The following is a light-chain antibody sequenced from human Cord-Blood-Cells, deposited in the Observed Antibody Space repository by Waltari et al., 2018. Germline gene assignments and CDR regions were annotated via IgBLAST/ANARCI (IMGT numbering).Light chain of an antibody. CDR3: CSYAGRSTLV. CDR1: SSDVGRYNL. Sequence: QSALTQPASVSGSPGQSITISCTGTSSDVGRYNLVCWYQQHPGKAPKLMIYEGSKRPSGVSNRISGSKSGKAASLTVSGLQAEDDADYYCCSYAGRSTLVFGGGTKLSVL. V-gene: IGLV2-23*01. CDR2: EGS. J-gene: IGLJ3*02.